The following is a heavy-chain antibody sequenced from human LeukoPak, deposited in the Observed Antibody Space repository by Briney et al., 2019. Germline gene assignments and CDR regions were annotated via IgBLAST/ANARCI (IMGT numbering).Heavy chain of an antibody. Sequence: GESLKISCKGSGYTFTNRWIGWVRQMSGKGLEWMGIIYPGDSDTRYSPSFQGQVTISVDKSISTAYLQWSSPKASDTAMYYCARGGDYGALEYWGPGTLVTVSS. J-gene: IGHJ4*02. CDR2: IYPGDSDT. CDR1: GYTFTNRW. CDR3: ARGGDYGALEY. D-gene: IGHD4-17*01. V-gene: IGHV5-51*01.